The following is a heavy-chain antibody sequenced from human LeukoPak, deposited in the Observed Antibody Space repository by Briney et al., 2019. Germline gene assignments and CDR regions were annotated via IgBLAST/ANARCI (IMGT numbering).Heavy chain of an antibody. Sequence: ASVKVSCKASGYTFTGYYMHWVRQAPGQGLEWMGWINPNSGGTNYAQKFQGRATMTRDTSISTAYMELSRLRSDDTAVYYCARVRRTYYDILTGLEDAFDIWGQGTMVTVSS. CDR3: ARVRRTYYDILTGLEDAFDI. V-gene: IGHV1-2*02. CDR2: INPNSGGT. CDR1: GYTFTGYY. D-gene: IGHD3-9*01. J-gene: IGHJ3*02.